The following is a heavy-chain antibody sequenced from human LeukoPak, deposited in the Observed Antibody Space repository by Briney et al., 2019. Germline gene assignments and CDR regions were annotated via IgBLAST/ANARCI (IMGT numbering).Heavy chain of an antibody. V-gene: IGHV3-13*01. CDR2: IGTAGDT. CDR3: ARGQWLVNLDY. D-gene: IGHD6-19*01. J-gene: IGHJ4*02. CDR1: GFTFSSYD. Sequence: GGSLRLSCAASGFTFSSYDMHWVRQATGKGLEWVSAIGTAGDTYYPGSVKGRFTISRENAKNSLYLQMSSLRAEDTAVYYCARGQWLVNLDYWGQGTLVTVSS.